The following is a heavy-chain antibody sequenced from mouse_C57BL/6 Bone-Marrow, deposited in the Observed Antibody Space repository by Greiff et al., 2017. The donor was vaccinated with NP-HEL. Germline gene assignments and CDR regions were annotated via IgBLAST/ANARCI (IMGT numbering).Heavy chain of an antibody. J-gene: IGHJ4*01. CDR3: AKYRDNGNYGNDMDY. CDR1: GYTFTDYY. Sequence: QVQLQQSGPELVKPGASVKISCKASGYTFTDYYINWVKQRPGQGLEWIGWIFPGSGSTYYNEKFKGKATLTVDKSSSTAYMLLSSLTSEDSSVYFCAKYRDNGNYGNDMDYWGQGTTVTVSS. D-gene: IGHD2-1*01. CDR2: IFPGSGST. V-gene: IGHV1-75*01.